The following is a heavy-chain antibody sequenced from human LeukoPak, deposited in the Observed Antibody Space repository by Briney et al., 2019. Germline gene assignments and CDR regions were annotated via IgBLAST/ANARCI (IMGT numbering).Heavy chain of an antibody. V-gene: IGHV3-23*01. CDR1: GFTLSSYA. CDR3: ARVGYCGGDCYIFDY. CDR2: ISGSGGST. Sequence: GGSLRLSCAASGFTLSSYAMSWVRQAPGKELEWVSAISGSGGSTYYADSVKGRFTISRDNSKNTLYLQMNSLRAEDTAVYYCARVGYCGGDCYIFDYWGQGTLVTVSS. J-gene: IGHJ4*02. D-gene: IGHD2-21*02.